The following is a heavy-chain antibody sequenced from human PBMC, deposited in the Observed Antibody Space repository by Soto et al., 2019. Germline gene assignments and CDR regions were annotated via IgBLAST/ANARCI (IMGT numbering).Heavy chain of an antibody. V-gene: IGHV3-64*01. CDR3: ARRARPDFYYMDV. Sequence: PGGSLRLSCAASGFTLSGYAMDWVRQAPGKGLEYVSGISSNGVGTYYENTVQGRFTISRDNSKNKEYIQMGSLSSEDMVLYYCARRARPDFYYMDVWGKGTTVTVSS. D-gene: IGHD6-6*01. CDR1: GFTLSGYA. CDR2: ISSNGVGT. J-gene: IGHJ6*03.